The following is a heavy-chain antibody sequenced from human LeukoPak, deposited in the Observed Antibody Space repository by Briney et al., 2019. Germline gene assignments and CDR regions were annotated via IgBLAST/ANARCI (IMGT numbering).Heavy chain of an antibody. V-gene: IGHV1-2*02. Sequence: ASVKVSCKASGYTFTGYYMHWVRQSPGQGLEWMGWINPNSGGTNYAQKFQGRVAMTRGTSISTAYMELSRLRSDDTAEYYCARGSNDILTGSITQRGAFDIWGQGTMVTVSS. CDR1: GYTFTGYY. D-gene: IGHD3-9*01. CDR2: INPNSGGT. J-gene: IGHJ3*02. CDR3: ARGSNDILTGSITQRGAFDI.